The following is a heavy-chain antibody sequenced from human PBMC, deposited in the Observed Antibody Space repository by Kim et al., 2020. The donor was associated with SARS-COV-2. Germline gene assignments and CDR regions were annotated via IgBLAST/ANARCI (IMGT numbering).Heavy chain of an antibody. V-gene: IGHV3-15*01. Sequence: VTGRFTISRDHSNNTLYLQIHSLKTEDTAVYYCTTGRDDILTGSVYYFDYWGQGTLVTVSS. D-gene: IGHD3-9*01. J-gene: IGHJ4*02. CDR3: TTGRDDILTGSVYYFDY.